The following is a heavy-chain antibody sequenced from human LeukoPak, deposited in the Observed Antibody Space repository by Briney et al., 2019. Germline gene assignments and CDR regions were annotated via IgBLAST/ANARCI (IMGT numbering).Heavy chain of an antibody. J-gene: IGHJ4*02. Sequence: SVQVSCKASGGTFSSYAISWLRPAPGQGLKWMGWINPNYGTANYAQHFQDRIQNTTNDSPSPAHTEPSRLNSEAPAVYYCARGVRGWYFFDYWGQGTLVTVSS. CDR2: INPNYGTA. D-gene: IGHD6-19*01. CDR1: GGTFSSYA. V-gene: IGHV1-69*05. CDR3: ARGVRGWYFFDY.